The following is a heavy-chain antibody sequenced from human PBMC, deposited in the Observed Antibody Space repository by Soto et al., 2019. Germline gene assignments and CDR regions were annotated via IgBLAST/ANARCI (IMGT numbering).Heavy chain of an antibody. CDR3: ARASHDNAFDI. V-gene: IGHV3-7*01. CDR2: IRHDGREK. J-gene: IGHJ3*02. D-gene: IGHD3-9*01. CDR1: GFTFTNYW. Sequence: EVQLVESGGGLVQPGGSLRLSCAASGFTFTNYWMSWVRQAPGKGLEWVANIRHDGREKYYVDSVKGRFTISRDNAKNSLYLQMNSLRAEDTAVYSCARASHDNAFDIWGQGTMVTVSS.